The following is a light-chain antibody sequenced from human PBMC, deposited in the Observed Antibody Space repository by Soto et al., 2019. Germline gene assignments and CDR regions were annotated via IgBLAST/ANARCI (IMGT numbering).Light chain of an antibody. V-gene: IGLV2-14*01. CDR3: SSYRSYLTLEV. Sequence: QSVLTQPDSVSRYLGESITISCTGTNTDIGGYNYVSWYQQHPGKAPKLVIYDVSSRPSGISNRFSGPKSGFTASLTISGLQAADDSHYYCSSYRSYLTLEVFGTGTKVTVL. J-gene: IGLJ1*01. CDR1: NTDIGGYNY. CDR2: DVS.